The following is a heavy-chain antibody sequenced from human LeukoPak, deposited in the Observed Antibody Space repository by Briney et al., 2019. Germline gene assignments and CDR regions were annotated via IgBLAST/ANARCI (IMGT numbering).Heavy chain of an antibody. J-gene: IGHJ4*02. CDR3: ARVVVPAVFDY. CDR1: GGSFSGYY. CDR2: INHSGST. D-gene: IGHD2-2*01. Sequence: SETLSLTCAVYGGSFSGYYWSWIRQPPGKGLEWIGEINHSGSTNYNPSLKSRVTISVDTSKNQFSLKLSSVTAADTAVYYCARVVVPAVFDYWGQGTLVTVSS. V-gene: IGHV4-34*01.